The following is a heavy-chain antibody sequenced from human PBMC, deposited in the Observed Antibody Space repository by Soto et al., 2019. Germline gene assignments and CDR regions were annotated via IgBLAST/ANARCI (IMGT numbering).Heavy chain of an antibody. D-gene: IGHD3-10*01. CDR2: VNHSGEY. V-gene: IGHV4-34*01. CDR1: GGSFRNYC. CDR3: TRAERFPRSWFEP. J-gene: IGHJ5*02. Sequence: SETLSLTGVVDGGSFRNYCWIWVRQPPGKSAESIDEVNHSGEYTYNPALQSRIMISPDTSNDHFALKLSAVTAPNTAMYFCTRAERFPRSWFEPVGQGTQVTVSS.